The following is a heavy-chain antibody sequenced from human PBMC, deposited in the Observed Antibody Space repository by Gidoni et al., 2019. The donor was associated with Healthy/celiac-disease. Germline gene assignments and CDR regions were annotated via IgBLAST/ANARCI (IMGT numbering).Heavy chain of an antibody. V-gene: IGHV4-59*01. CDR2: IYYSGST. Sequence: QVQLQESGPGLVKPSETLSLTCTVSGGSISSYYWRWLRQPPGKGLEWIGYIYYSGSTNYNPSLKSRVTISVDTSKNQFSLKLSSVTAADTAVYYCARGRIPDRSGWPVGIKRQNWFDPWGQGTLVTVSS. CDR3: ARGRIPDRSGWPVGIKRQNWFDP. CDR1: GGSISSYY. J-gene: IGHJ5*02. D-gene: IGHD6-19*01.